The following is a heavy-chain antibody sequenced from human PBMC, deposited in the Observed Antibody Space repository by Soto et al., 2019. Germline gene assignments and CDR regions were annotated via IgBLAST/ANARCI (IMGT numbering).Heavy chain of an antibody. CDR3: ARESFMITFGGVIVKYYFDY. Sequence: GASVKVSCKASGYTFTSYGISWVRQAPGQGLEWMGWISAYNGNTNYAQKLQGRVTMTTDTSTSTAYMELRSLRSDDTAVYYCARESFMITFGGVIVKYYFDYWGQGTLVTVSS. V-gene: IGHV1-18*01. CDR1: GYTFTSYG. D-gene: IGHD3-16*02. J-gene: IGHJ4*02. CDR2: ISAYNGNT.